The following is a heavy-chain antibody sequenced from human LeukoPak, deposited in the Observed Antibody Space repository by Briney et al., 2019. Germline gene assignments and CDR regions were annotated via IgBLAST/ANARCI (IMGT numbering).Heavy chain of an antibody. CDR2: INHSGST. CDR1: GGSFSGYY. J-gene: IGHJ6*02. D-gene: IGHD3-10*01. CDR3: ARGGRYYGSGRNRYYYYYGMDV. V-gene: IGHV4-34*01. Sequence: SETLSLTCAVYGGSFSGYYWSWIRQPPGKGLEWIGEINHSGSTNYNPSLKSRVTISVDTSKNQFSLKLSSVTAADTAVYYCARGGRYYGSGRNRYYYYYGMDVWGQGTTVTVSS.